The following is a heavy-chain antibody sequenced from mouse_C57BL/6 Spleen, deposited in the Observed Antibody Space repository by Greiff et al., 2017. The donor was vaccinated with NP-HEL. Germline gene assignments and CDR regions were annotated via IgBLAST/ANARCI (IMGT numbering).Heavy chain of an antibody. J-gene: IGHJ2*01. CDR3: ARHGGSSSYYFDY. CDR1: GFTFSSYG. D-gene: IGHD1-1*01. V-gene: IGHV5-6*01. CDR2: ISSGGSYT. Sequence: EVQGVESGGDLVKPGGSLKLSCAASGFTFSSYGMSWVRQTPDKRLEWVATISSGGSYTYYPDSVKGRFTISRDNAKNTLYLQMSSLKSEDTAMYYCARHGGSSSYYFDYWGQGTTLTVSS.